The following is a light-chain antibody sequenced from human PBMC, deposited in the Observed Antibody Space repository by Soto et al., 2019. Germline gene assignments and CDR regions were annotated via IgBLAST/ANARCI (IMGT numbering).Light chain of an antibody. J-gene: IGLJ2*01. CDR3: GSYTSSSLVV. Sequence: QSVLTQPASVSGSPGQSITISCTGTSSDVGGYNYVSWYQQHPGKAPKLMIYDVSNRPSGVSNRFSGSKSGNTASLTISGLQAEDEADYYCGSYTSSSLVVFGGGTKLTVL. CDR2: DVS. V-gene: IGLV2-14*01. CDR1: SSDVGGYNY.